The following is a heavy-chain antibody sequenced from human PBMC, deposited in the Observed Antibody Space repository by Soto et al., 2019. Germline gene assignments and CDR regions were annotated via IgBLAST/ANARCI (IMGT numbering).Heavy chain of an antibody. Sequence: PSETLSLTCSVSGYSVSSSDYYWAWIRQPPGKGLEWIGSMFYSGLTYYNPSLKSRVTLSVDTSKNHFSVRLNSVTAADPAVYYCAPLTVSLSGPYGIHVWGQGTTVTVSS. J-gene: IGHJ6*02. CDR3: APLTVSLSGPYGIHV. D-gene: IGHD2-15*01. CDR2: MFYSGLT. CDR1: GYSVSSSDYY. V-gene: IGHV4-39*01.